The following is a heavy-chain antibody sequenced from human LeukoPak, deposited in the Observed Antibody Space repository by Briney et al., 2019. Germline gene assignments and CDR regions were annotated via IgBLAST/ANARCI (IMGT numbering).Heavy chain of an antibody. Sequence: SETLSLTCTVSGGSISSSSYYWGWIRQHPGKGLEWIGYIYYSGSTYYNPSLKSRVTISVDTSKNQFSLKLSSVTAADTADYYCVRRVAGSSYRDYWGQGTLVTVSS. CDR3: VRRVAGSSYRDY. D-gene: IGHD3-22*01. J-gene: IGHJ4*02. V-gene: IGHV4-39*01. CDR2: IYYSGST. CDR1: GGSISSSSYY.